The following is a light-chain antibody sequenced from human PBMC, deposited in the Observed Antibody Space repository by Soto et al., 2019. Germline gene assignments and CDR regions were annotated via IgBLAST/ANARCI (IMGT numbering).Light chain of an antibody. Sequence: QSALTQPASVSGSPGQSITISCTGTSSDIGSYNYVSWYQHCPGKAPRLLIYEVTNRPSGVSNRFSGSKSGNTAYLTISGLQAEDDADYYCCSYRSSRTWVFGGGTKLTVL. CDR1: SSDIGSYNY. CDR2: EVT. CDR3: CSYRSSRTWV. J-gene: IGLJ3*02. V-gene: IGLV2-14*01.